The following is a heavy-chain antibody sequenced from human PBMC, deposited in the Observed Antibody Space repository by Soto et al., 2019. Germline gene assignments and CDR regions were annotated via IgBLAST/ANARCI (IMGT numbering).Heavy chain of an antibody. CDR2: ILSDGRNE. J-gene: IGHJ4*02. CDR1: GLTFNSYP. Sequence: GGSLRLSCAVSGLTFNSYPMHWVRQAPGKGLGWVAIILSDGRNEYYADSVKGRFTIYRDNSKNTLYLQMNSLRPEDTAVYYCAREYSAYANADSWGQGALVTVSS. D-gene: IGHD5-12*01. CDR3: AREYSAYANADS. V-gene: IGHV3-30*04.